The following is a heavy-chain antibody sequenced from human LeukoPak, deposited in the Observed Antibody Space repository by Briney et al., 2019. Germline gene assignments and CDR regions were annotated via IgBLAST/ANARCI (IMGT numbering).Heavy chain of an antibody. CDR1: GYTFTSYG. V-gene: IGHV1-18*01. CDR2: ISAYNGNT. J-gene: IGHJ4*02. Sequence: ASVKVSCKASGYTFTSYGISWVRQDPGQGLEWMGWISAYNGNTNYAQKLQGRVTMTTDTSTSAAYMELRSLRSDDTAVYYCARSLAGTVFEDWGQGTLVTVSS. CDR3: ARSLAGTVFED. D-gene: IGHD6-13*01.